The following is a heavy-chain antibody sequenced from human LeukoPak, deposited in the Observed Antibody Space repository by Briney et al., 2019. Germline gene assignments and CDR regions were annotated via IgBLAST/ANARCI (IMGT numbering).Heavy chain of an antibody. D-gene: IGHD3-10*01. Sequence: GGSLRLSCAASGFTFRDYYMSWVRQAPGKGLQWVAYIGGSGSTIYYADSVKGRFTISRDNAKNSLSLQMNSLRADDTAVYYCARVGANYGMDVWGQGPTVTVSS. CDR2: IGGSGSTI. CDR3: ARVGANYGMDV. J-gene: IGHJ6*02. V-gene: IGHV3-11*01. CDR1: GFTFRDYY.